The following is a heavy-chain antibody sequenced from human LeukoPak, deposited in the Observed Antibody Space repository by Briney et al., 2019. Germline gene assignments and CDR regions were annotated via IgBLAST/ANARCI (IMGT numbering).Heavy chain of an antibody. Sequence: ASVKVSCKASGYTFTSDGISWGRQAPGEGGEWMGWISAYNGNTNYAQKLQGRVTMTTDTSTSTAYMELRSLRSDDTAVYYCARVTWYGDIDYWGQGTLVTVSS. CDR3: ARVTWYGDIDY. CDR2: ISAYNGNT. J-gene: IGHJ4*02. V-gene: IGHV1-18*01. CDR1: GYTFTSDG. D-gene: IGHD4-17*01.